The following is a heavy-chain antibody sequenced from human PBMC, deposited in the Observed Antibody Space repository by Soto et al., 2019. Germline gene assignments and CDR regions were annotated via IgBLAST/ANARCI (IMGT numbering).Heavy chain of an antibody. Sequence: QVHLVQSSAEVKKPGSSVKVSRKASGGTFTSIAFSWVRQAPGQGLEWMGGIIPVLGTPNYAQKFQARVTITADASTTTVHMELSSLRSDDTAVYYCASSAGLDHLLNYYGLNVWGQGTTVTV. CDR3: ASSAGLDHLLNYYGLNV. CDR2: IIPVLGTP. V-gene: IGHV1-69*01. J-gene: IGHJ6*02. CDR1: GGTFTSIA. D-gene: IGHD6-13*01.